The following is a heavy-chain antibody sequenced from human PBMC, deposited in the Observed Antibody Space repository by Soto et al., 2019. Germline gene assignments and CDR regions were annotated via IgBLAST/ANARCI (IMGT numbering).Heavy chain of an antibody. D-gene: IGHD2-2*01. CDR2: TSWDGNNK. CDR3: AKVVVPAAMVNYYYGMDV. V-gene: IGHV3-30*04. Sequence: GGSLRLSCAASGFTFSGYAMHWVRQPPGKGLEWVAVTSWDGNNKYYADSVKGRFTISRDNSKNTLYLQMNSLIAEDMAVYYCAKVVVPAAMVNYYYGMDVWGQGTTVTVSS. J-gene: IGHJ6*02. CDR1: GFTFSGYA.